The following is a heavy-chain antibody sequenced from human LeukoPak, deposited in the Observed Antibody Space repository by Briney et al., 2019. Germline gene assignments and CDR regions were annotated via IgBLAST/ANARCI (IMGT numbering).Heavy chain of an antibody. D-gene: IGHD3-16*01. V-gene: IGHV3-7*01. J-gene: IGHJ3*02. CDR2: IKQDGSEK. Sequence: PGGSLRLSCAASGFSFNSHWMSWVRQAPGKGLEWVGHIKQDGSEKYYLDSVTGRFTISRDNAEKSVYLQMNSLRAEDTGLYYCARDLLVSGGAFDIWGRGTVVTVSS. CDR1: GFSFNSHW. CDR3: ARDLLVSGGAFDI.